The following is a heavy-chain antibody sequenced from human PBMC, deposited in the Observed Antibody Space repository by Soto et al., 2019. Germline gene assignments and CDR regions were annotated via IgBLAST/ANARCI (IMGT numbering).Heavy chain of an antibody. CDR2: ISESSSST. J-gene: IGHJ5*01. CDR1: GFTFSDYY. V-gene: IGHV3-11*03. Sequence: PGGSLRLSCAASGFTFSDYYMSWIRQAPGKGLEWVSYISESSSSTYYADSVKGRFTISKDNSKNMLYLQMNSLRAEDTAVYYCAKKPNGFDSWGQGILVTVSS. CDR3: AKKPNGFDS.